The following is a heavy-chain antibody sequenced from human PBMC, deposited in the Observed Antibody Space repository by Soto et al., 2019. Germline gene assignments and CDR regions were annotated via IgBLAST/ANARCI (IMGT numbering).Heavy chain of an antibody. Sequence: GESLKISCRTSGYRFTSYWIAWVRQMPGKGLEWMGIIFPSDSDTRYSPSFQGQVTISADRSTSTVFLQWASLKASDTAVYFWARKDKSGYFNWFDPWGQGTRGTVSS. CDR2: IFPSDSDT. CDR3: ARKDKSGYFNWFDP. V-gene: IGHV5-51*01. CDR1: GYRFTSYW. J-gene: IGHJ5*02. D-gene: IGHD3-22*01.